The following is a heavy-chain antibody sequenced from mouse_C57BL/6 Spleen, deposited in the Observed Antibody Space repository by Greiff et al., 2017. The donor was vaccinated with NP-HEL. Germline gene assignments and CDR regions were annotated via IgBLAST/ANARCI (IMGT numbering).Heavy chain of an antibody. V-gene: IGHV1-50*01. CDR2: IDPSDSYT. Sequence: QVQLKQPGAELVKPGASVKLSCKASGYTFTSYWMQWVKQRPGQGLEWIGEIDPSDSYTNYNQKFKGKATLNVDTSASTAYMQLSSLTSEDSAVYYCARRGDYYGSSPYYFDYWGQGTTLTVSS. CDR1: GYTFTSYW. D-gene: IGHD1-1*01. J-gene: IGHJ2*01. CDR3: ARRGDYYGSSPYYFDY.